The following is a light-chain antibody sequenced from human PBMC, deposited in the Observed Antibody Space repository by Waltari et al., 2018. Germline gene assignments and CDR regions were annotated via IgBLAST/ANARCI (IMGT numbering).Light chain of an antibody. CDR3: QSFDNNLSGGVV. CDR1: SPNTRAAQD. Sequence: QSVLTQPTSVSGAPGPRATISCPGSSPNTRAAQDLHWYQAFPGTPHKLLIDGNIKRPSGVPGRFPGSKSGSSASLAINGLQAEDGADDYCQSFDNNLSGGVVFGGGTKVTVL. J-gene: IGLJ3*02. V-gene: IGLV1-40*01. CDR2: GNI.